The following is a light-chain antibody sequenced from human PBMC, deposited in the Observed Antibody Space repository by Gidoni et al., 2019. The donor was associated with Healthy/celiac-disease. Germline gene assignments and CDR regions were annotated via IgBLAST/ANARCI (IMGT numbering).Light chain of an antibody. V-gene: IGKV1-39*01. CDR1: QSISSY. CDR2: AAS. CDR3: QQSYSTPHT. J-gene: IGKJ2*01. Sequence: DIQMSQSPSSLSASVGDRVTITCGASQSISSYLNWYQQKPGKAPKLLIYAASSLQSGVPSRFSGSGSVTDFTLTISSLQPEDFATYYCQQSYSTPHTFGQGTKLEIK.